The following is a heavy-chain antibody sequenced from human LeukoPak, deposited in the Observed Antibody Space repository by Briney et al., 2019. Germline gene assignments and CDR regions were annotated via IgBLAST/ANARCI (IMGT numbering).Heavy chain of an antibody. D-gene: IGHD6-19*01. CDR1: GSTFTGYY. V-gene: IGHV1-2*02. CDR2: INPNSGGT. CDR3: ARDLYSSGWYHWYFDL. Sequence: ASVKVSCKASGSTFTGYYMHWVRQAPGQGLEWMGWINPNSGGTNYAQKFQGRVTMTRDTSISTAYMELSRLRSDDTAVYYCARDLYSSGWYHWYFDLWGRGTLVTVSS. J-gene: IGHJ2*01.